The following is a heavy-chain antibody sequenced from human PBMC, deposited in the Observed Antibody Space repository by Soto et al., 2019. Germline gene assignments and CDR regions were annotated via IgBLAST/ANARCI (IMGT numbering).Heavy chain of an antibody. CDR3: AKTTDGWFSAFEI. D-gene: IGHD6-19*01. J-gene: IGHJ3*02. V-gene: IGHV3-23*01. Sequence: EVQLLESGGGLVRPGGSLRLSCAASGFIFSSYAMSWVRQAPGKGLEWVSAISGSGTTAYYADSVKGRFTFSRDNSKKTMYLQMSSLRAEDTAVYYCAKTTDGWFSAFEIWGQGTMVTVSS. CDR2: ISGSGTTA. CDR1: GFIFSSYA.